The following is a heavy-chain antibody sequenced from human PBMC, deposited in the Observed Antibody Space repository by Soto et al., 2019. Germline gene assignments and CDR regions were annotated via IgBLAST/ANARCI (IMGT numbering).Heavy chain of an antibody. V-gene: IGHV4-39*01. Sequence: QLQLQESGPGLVKPSETLSLTCTVSGGSISSSSYYWGWIRQPPGKGLEWIGSIYYSGSTYYNPSLESRVTISVDTSKNQFSLKLSSVTAADTAVYHCARQRLNTIFWLNWFDPWGQGTLVTVSS. CDR1: GGSISSSSYY. D-gene: IGHD3-9*01. CDR3: ARQRLNTIFWLNWFDP. J-gene: IGHJ5*02. CDR2: IYYSGST.